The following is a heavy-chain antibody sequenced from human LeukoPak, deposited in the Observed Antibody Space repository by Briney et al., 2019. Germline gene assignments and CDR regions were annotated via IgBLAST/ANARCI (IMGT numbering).Heavy chain of an antibody. J-gene: IGHJ1*01. V-gene: IGHV5-51*01. Sequence: GESLKISCKGPGYSFTSYWIGWVRQMPGKGLEWMGIIYPGDSDTRYSPSFQGQVTISADKSISTAYLQWSSLKASDTAMYYCARRSYYYDSSGYYSVEYFQHWGQGTLVTVSS. D-gene: IGHD3-22*01. CDR2: IYPGDSDT. CDR3: ARRSYYYDSSGYYSVEYFQH. CDR1: GYSFTSYW.